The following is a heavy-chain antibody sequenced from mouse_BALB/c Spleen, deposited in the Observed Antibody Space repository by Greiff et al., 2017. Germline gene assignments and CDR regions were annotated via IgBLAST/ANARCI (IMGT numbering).Heavy chain of an antibody. CDR2: ISSGSSTI. Sequence: DVMLVESGGGLVQPGGSRKLSCAASGFTFSSFGMHWVRQAPEKGLEWVAYISSGSSTIYYADTVKGRFTISRDNPKNTLFLQMTSLRSEDTAMYYCARRGYDDAMDYWGQGTSVTVSA. V-gene: IGHV5-17*02. CDR3: ARRGYDDAMDY. D-gene: IGHD2-14*01. CDR1: GFTFSSFG. J-gene: IGHJ4*01.